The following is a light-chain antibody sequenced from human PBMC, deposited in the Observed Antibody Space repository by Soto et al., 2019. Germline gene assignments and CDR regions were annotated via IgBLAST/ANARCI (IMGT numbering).Light chain of an antibody. CDR1: SSNIGSNA. Sequence: QSVLTQAPSVSATPGQTVTISCSGSSSNIGSNAINWYQQLPGTAPKLLIFNNNQRPSGVPDRFSGSKSGASASLAISGLQSEDEGDYYCAAWADSLNVLYVLGTRTKLTVL. CDR2: NNN. J-gene: IGLJ1*01. CDR3: AAWADSLNVLYV. V-gene: IGLV1-44*01.